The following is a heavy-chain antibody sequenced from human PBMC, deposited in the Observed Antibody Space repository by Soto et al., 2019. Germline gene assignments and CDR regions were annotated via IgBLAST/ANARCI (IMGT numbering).Heavy chain of an antibody. CDR2: ISYDGSNK. J-gene: IGHJ6*02. CDR1: GFTFSSYA. Sequence: PGGSLRLSCAASGFTFSSYAMHWVRQAPGKGLEWVAVISYDGSNKYYADSVKGRFTISRDNSKNTLYLQMNSLRAEDTAVYYCVGYYHYYYGMDVWGQGTTVTVSS. CDR3: VGYYHYYYGMDV. V-gene: IGHV3-30-3*01.